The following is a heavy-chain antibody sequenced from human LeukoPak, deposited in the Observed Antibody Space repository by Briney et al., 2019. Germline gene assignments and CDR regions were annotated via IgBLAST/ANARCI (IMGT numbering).Heavy chain of an antibody. J-gene: IGHJ3*01. D-gene: IGHD3-10*01. CDR2: VSGSGGST. Sequence: GGSLRLSCTASGFTFSRYAMSWVRQAPGKGLEWVSAVSGSGGSTYYADSVKGLFTISRDNSKNTLYLQMNSLRAEDTAVYYCAKRMIRGVNHDAFDLWGQGTMVTVSS. CDR1: GFTFSRYA. V-gene: IGHV3-23*01. CDR3: AKRMIRGVNHDAFDL.